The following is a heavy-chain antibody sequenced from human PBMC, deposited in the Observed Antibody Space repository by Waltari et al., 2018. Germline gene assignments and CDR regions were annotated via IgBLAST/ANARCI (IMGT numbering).Heavy chain of an antibody. V-gene: IGHV4-38-2*02. J-gene: IGHJ4*02. CDR1: GYSISSGYY. CDR2: IYHSGST. D-gene: IGHD3-16*01. Sequence: QVQLQESGPGLVKPSETLSLTCTVSGYSISSGYYWGWIRQPPGKGLEWIGSIYHSGSTDYNPSLKSRVTISVDTSKNQFSLKLSSVTAADTVVYYCASHEALGYFDYWGQGTLVTVSS. CDR3: ASHEALGYFDY.